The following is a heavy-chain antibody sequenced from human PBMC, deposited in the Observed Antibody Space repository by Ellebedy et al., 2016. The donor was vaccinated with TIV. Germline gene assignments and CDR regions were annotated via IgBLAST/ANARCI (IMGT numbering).Heavy chain of an antibody. CDR2: IYYSGST. CDR3: ARVGADAFDI. CDR1: GGSISSSSYY. D-gene: IGHD1-26*01. J-gene: IGHJ3*02. Sequence: MPSETLSLTCTVSGGSISSSSYYWGWIRQPPGKGLEWIGSIYYSGSTYYNTSLKSRVTISVDTSKNQFSLKLSSVTAADTAVYYCARVGADAFDIWGQGTMVTVSS. V-gene: IGHV4-39*01.